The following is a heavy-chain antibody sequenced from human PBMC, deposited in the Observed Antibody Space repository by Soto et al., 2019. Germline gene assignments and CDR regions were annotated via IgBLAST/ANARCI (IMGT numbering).Heavy chain of an antibody. D-gene: IGHD1-26*01. CDR3: ARGPYSGSYLGLAQDDY. J-gene: IGHJ4*02. V-gene: IGHV3-66*01. Sequence: PGGSLRLSCAASGFTVSSNYMSWVRQAPGKGLEWVSVIYSGGSTYYADSVKGRFTISRDNSKNTLYLQMNSLRAEDTAVYYCARGPYSGSYLGLAQDDYWGQGTLVTVSS. CDR1: GFTVSSNY. CDR2: IYSGGST.